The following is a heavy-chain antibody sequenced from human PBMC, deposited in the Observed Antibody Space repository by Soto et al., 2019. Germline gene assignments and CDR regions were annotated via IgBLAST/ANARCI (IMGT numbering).Heavy chain of an antibody. CDR3: ARDYVAYGMDV. CDR2: IKQDGSEK. Sequence: EVQLVESGGGLVQPGGSLRLSCEASGFTPSSYWMSWVRQAPGKGLEWVANIKQDGSEKYYVDSVKGRFTISRDNAKNSLYLQMNSLTAEDTAVYYCARDYVAYGMDVWGQGTTVTVSS. J-gene: IGHJ6*02. CDR1: GFTPSSYW. D-gene: IGHD2-15*01. V-gene: IGHV3-7*04.